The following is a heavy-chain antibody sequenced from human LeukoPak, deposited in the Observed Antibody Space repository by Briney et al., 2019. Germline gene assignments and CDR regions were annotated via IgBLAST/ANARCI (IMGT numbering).Heavy chain of an antibody. J-gene: IGHJ4*02. CDR3: AKDYMITFGGAIALFDS. Sequence: TGGSLRLSCAASGFTFSSYAMTWVRQPPGKGLEWVSSISGSGGSTYYPDSVKGRFTISRDNVKNTLSLQMNSLSAEDTAVYYCAKDYMITFGGAIALFDSWGQGTLVTVSS. CDR2: ISGSGGST. CDR1: GFTFSSYA. D-gene: IGHD3-16*02. V-gene: IGHV3-23*01.